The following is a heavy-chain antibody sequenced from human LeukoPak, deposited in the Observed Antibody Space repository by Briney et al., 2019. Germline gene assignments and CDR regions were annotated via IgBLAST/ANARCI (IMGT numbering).Heavy chain of an antibody. CDR2: ISWDGGST. CDR3: AKDMAHRSRAWHFGLYQYYDSIPGDY. D-gene: IGHD3-22*01. J-gene: IGHJ4*02. CDR1: GFIFDDYT. V-gene: IGHV3-43*01. Sequence: GGPLRLSCAASGFIFDDYTMHWVRQAPGNGLEWVSLISWDGGSTYYADSVKGRFTISRDNSKNSLYLQMNSLRTEDTALYYCAKDMAHRSRAWHFGLYQYYDSIPGDYWGQGTLVTVSS.